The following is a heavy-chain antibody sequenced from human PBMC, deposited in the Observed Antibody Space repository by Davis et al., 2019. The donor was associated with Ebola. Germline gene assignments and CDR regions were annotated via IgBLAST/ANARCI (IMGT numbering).Heavy chain of an antibody. CDR1: GDSTTGYY. Sequence: MPSETLSLTCTVSGDSTTGYYWSWIRQPPGKGLEWLGYIYYSGNTDYNPSLKSRATISVDTSKNQFSLKLSSVTAADTAVYYCARRDGSSGWYNYYGMDVWGQGTTVTVSS. CDR3: ARRDGSSGWYNYYGMDV. J-gene: IGHJ6*02. D-gene: IGHD6-19*01. CDR2: IYYSGNT. V-gene: IGHV4-59*01.